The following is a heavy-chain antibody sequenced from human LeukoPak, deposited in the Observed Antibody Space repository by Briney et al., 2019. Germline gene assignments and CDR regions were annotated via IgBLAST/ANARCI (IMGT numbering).Heavy chain of an antibody. CDR3: ARDLYCSGGSCYPR. J-gene: IGHJ4*02. CDR2: INPNSGGT. D-gene: IGHD2-15*01. Sequence: GASVKVSCKASGYTFTGYYMHWGRQAPGQGLGWMGWINPNSGGTNYAQKFQGRVTMTRDTSISTAYMELSRLRSDDTAVYYCARDLYCSGGSCYPRWGQGTRVTVSS. CDR1: GYTFTGYY. V-gene: IGHV1-2*02.